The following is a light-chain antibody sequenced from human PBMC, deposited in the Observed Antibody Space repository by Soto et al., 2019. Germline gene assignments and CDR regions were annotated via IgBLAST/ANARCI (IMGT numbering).Light chain of an antibody. V-gene: IGKV1-5*01. CDR3: QQYNSSL. Sequence: DIQMTQSPSTLSASVGDRVTITGRASQSISSWLAWYQPKPGTAPKLLIYDASSLESGVPSRFGGSGSGTAFTLTIRSLQPDDFATYHRQQYNSSLFGQGTRLEIK. CDR1: QSISSW. J-gene: IGKJ5*01. CDR2: DAS.